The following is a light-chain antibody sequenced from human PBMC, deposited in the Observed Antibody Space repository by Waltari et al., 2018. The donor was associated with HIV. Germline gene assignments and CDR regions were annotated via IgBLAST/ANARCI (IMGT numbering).Light chain of an antibody. V-gene: IGLV1-44*01. CDR3: ASWDGSLNGWV. CDR1: SSNIGRDT. CDR2: NNN. J-gene: IGLJ3*02. Sequence: QSVLNQPPSASGTPGQRVTISCSGGSSNIGRDTVNWYQPLPGTAPKLLIYNNNRRPSGVPDRFSGSKSGTSASLAISGLQSEDEADYYCASWDGSLNGWVFGGGTKLTVL.